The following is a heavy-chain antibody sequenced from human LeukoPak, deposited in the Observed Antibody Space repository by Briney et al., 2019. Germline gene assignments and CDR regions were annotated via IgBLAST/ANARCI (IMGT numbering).Heavy chain of an antibody. CDR1: GFSFSDYG. D-gene: IGHD4-11*01. CDR3: AKDDFSNSASDY. V-gene: IGHV3-30*02. CDR2: IRYDGSDK. Sequence: GGTLTLSCAASGFSFSDYGMNWVRQAPGKGLEWVTFIRYDGSDKYYADSVRGRFTVSRDNSKNTLYLHMSSLRGADTAMYYCAKDDFSNSASDYWGQGTLVTVSS. J-gene: IGHJ4*02.